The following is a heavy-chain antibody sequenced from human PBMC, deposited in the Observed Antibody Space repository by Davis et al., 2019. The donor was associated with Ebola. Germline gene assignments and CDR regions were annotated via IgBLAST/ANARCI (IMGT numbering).Heavy chain of an antibody. D-gene: IGHD6-6*01. Sequence: GESLKISCAASGFTFSSYSMNWVRQAPGKGLEWVSSISSSSSYIYYADSVKGRFTISRDNAKNSLYLQMNSLRAEDTAVYYCARFEARPEGRSNWFDPWGQGTLVTVSS. CDR1: GFTFSSYS. CDR3: ARFEARPEGRSNWFDP. J-gene: IGHJ5*02. CDR2: ISSSSSYI. V-gene: IGHV3-21*01.